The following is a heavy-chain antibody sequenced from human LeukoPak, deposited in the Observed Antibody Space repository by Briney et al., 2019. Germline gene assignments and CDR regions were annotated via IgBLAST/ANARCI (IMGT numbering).Heavy chain of an antibody. V-gene: IGHV3-66*01. CDR2: IYSGGST. J-gene: IGHJ4*02. CDR1: GFTVSSNY. Sequence: GGSLRLSCAASGFTVSSNYMNWVRQAPGKGLEWVSVIYSGGSTYYADSVKGRFTISRDNAKNSLYLQMNSLRAEDTAVYYCARVHYYDSSGYYYWGQGTLVTVSS. CDR3: ARVHYYDSSGYYY. D-gene: IGHD3-22*01.